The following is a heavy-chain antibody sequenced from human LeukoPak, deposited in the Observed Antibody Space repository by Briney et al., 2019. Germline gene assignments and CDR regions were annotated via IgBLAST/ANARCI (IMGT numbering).Heavy chain of an antibody. CDR2: VYYSGGT. D-gene: IGHD1-26*01. V-gene: IGHV4-59*01. Sequence: SETLSLTCTVSGGSISGYYWSWIRQPPGKGLEWIGYVYYSGGTNYNPSLRSRVTISLDTSKNQSSLKLSSVTAADTAVYYCATDPKPSGRIFNIWGQGTMVTVSS. J-gene: IGHJ3*02. CDR3: ATDPKPSGRIFNI. CDR1: GGSISGYY.